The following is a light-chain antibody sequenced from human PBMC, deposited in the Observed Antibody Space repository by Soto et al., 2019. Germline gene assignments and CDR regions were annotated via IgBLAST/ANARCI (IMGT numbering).Light chain of an antibody. J-gene: IGKJ4*01. CDR1: QSVSSSY. Sequence: EIVLMQSPGTLSLSPGERATLSCRASQSVSSSYLTWYQQKPGQAPRLLIYGASIRATRIPDRFSGSGSGTDFTLTISRLEPEDCAVYYCQQYGGSPLTFGGGTKVDIK. V-gene: IGKV3-20*01. CDR3: QQYGGSPLT. CDR2: GAS.